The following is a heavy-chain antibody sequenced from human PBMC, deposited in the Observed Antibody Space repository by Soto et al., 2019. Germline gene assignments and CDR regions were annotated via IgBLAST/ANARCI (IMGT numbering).Heavy chain of an antibody. Sequence: QVQLQESGSGLVKPSQTLSLTCTVSGDSIIGSGYSWSWILLPPGKSLEWIGDIYHSETTNYNPSLKSRVTISVDRSKNQLSLELKSVTPADTAVYYGARDSRSTTTYGLDVWSEGTTVTVSS. J-gene: IGHJ6*04. CDR3: ARDSRSTTTYGLDV. V-gene: IGHV4-30-2*01. D-gene: IGHD4-4*01. CDR2: IYHSETT. CDR1: GDSIIGSGYS.